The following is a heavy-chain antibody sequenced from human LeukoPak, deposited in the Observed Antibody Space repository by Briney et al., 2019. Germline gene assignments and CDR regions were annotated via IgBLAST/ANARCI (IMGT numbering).Heavy chain of an antibody. CDR1: GYRFTSYW. V-gene: IGHV5-51*01. CDR2: LYPGDSDT. Sequence: GESLEISFKGSGYRFTSYWIGWGRPMPGKGLEGMGILYPGDSDTRYSPSFQGQVTTSADKSISTAYLQWSSLKASDTAMYYCARLEGYCSSTSCYRGWFDPRGQGTLVTVSS. D-gene: IGHD2-2*01. J-gene: IGHJ5*02. CDR3: ARLEGYCSSTSCYRGWFDP.